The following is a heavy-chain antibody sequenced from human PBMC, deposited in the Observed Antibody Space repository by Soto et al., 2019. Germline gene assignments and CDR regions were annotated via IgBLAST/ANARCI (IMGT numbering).Heavy chain of an antibody. CDR3: ARILPGYSSSHYFDY. Sequence: QVQLQESGPGLVKPSQTLSLTCTVSGGSISSGGYYWSWIRQHPGKGLEWIGYIYYSGSTYYNPSLKSRVTISVDTSKNQFSRKLSSVTAADTAVYYCARILPGYSSSHYFDYWGQGTLVTVSS. CDR1: GGSISSGGYY. CDR2: IYYSGST. J-gene: IGHJ4*02. V-gene: IGHV4-31*03. D-gene: IGHD6-13*01.